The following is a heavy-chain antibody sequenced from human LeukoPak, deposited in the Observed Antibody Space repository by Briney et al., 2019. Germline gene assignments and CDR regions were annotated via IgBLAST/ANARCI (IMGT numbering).Heavy chain of an antibody. CDR2: IRYDGSNK. Sequence: GGSLRLSCAASGFTFSSYGMHWVRQAPGKGLEWVAFIRYDGSNKYYADSVKGRFTISRDNSKNTLYLQMNSLRAEDTAVYHCAKDEWQWLVGGNLNFDYWGQGTLVTVSS. J-gene: IGHJ4*02. CDR3: AKDEWQWLVGGNLNFDY. V-gene: IGHV3-30*02. D-gene: IGHD6-19*01. CDR1: GFTFSSYG.